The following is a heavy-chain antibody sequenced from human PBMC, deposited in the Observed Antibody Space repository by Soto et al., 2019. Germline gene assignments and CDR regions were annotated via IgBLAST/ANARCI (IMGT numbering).Heavy chain of an antibody. V-gene: IGHV3-7*03. Sequence: EVQLVESGGGLVQPGGSLRLSCAASGFTFSSYWMSWVRQAPGKGLEWVANIKQDGSEKYYVDSMKGRFTISRDNAKNSLYLQMNSLRAEDTAVYYCARGPLQLALWFDYWGQGTLVTVSS. J-gene: IGHJ4*02. CDR3: ARGPLQLALWFDY. CDR1: GFTFSSYW. CDR2: IKQDGSEK. D-gene: IGHD6-6*01.